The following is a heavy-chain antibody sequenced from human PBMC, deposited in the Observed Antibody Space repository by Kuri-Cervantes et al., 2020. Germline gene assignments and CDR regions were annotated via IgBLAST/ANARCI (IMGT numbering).Heavy chain of an antibody. CDR1: GGTFSSYA. V-gene: IGHV1-69*13. CDR2: IIPIFGTA. D-gene: IGHD4-17*01. CDR3: ARTYGDYVFFHFDY. Sequence: SVKVSCKASGGTFSSYAISWVRQAPGQGLEWMGGIIPIFGTANYAQKFQGRVTITADESTSTAYMELSSLRAEDTAVYYCARTYGDYVFFHFDYWGQGTLVTVSS. J-gene: IGHJ4*02.